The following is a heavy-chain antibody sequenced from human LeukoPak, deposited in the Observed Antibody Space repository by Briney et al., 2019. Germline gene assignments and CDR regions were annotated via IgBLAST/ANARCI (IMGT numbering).Heavy chain of an antibody. CDR1: GFTVNSNY. CDR3: ARLMKYSSGWYGDY. Sequence: GGSLRLSCAASGFTVNSNYMSWVRQAPGKGLEWVSVIYSGGSTYYADSVKGRFTISRDNSKNTLYLQMNSLRAEDTAVYYCARLMKYSSGWYGDYWGQGTLVTVSS. D-gene: IGHD6-19*01. V-gene: IGHV3-66*04. J-gene: IGHJ4*02. CDR2: IYSGGST.